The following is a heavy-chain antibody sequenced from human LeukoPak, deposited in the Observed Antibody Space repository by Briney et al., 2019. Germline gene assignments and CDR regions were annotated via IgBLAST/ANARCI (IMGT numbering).Heavy chain of an antibody. CDR3: ARGNSHAFDI. D-gene: IGHD3-10*01. J-gene: IGHJ3*02. CDR2: INSDGSST. Sequence: GRSLRLSCAASGFTFSSYGMHWVRQAPGKGLVWVSRINSDGSSTSYADSVKGRFTISRDNAKNTLYLQINSLRVEDTAVYYCARGNSHAFDIWGQGTMVTVSS. CDR1: GFTFSSYG. V-gene: IGHV3-74*01.